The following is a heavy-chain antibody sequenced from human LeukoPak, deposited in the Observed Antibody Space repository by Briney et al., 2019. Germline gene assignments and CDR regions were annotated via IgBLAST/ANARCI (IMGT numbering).Heavy chain of an antibody. J-gene: IGHJ6*03. Sequence: ASVKVSCKASGYTFTSYDINWVRQATGQGLEWMGWMNPNSGNTDYAQKFQGRVTMTRNTSISTAYMELSSLRSEDTAVYYCARGQYSSSWSYYYYYMDVWGKGTTVTVSS. CDR3: ARGQYSSSWSYYYYYMDV. CDR1: GYTFTSYD. D-gene: IGHD6-6*01. CDR2: MNPNSGNT. V-gene: IGHV1-8*01.